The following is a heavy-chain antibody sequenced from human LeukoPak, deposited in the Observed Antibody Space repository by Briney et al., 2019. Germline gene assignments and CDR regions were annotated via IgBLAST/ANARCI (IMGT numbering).Heavy chain of an antibody. Sequence: PGGSLRLSCTASGLTFSSNSMSWVRQPPGKGLEWVPGISVSGITVYADSVKGRLTISRDNSKNTLYLQMNSLRAEDTALYYCAKGFSVRGRFDPWGQGTLVTVSS. V-gene: IGHV3-23*01. CDR3: AKGFSVRGRFDP. J-gene: IGHJ5*02. D-gene: IGHD2-15*01. CDR2: ISVSGIT. CDR1: GLTFSSNS.